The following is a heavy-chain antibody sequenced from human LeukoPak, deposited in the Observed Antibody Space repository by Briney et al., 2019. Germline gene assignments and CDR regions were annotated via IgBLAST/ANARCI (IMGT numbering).Heavy chain of an antibody. J-gene: IGHJ4*02. CDR3: ARQIAVAVYFDY. CDR1: GLTFSSYA. Sequence: GGSLRLSCAASGLTFSSYAMSWVRQAPGKGLEWVSAISGSGGSTYYADSVKGRFTIPRDNSKNTLYLQMNSLRAEDTAVYYCARQIAVAVYFDYWGQGTLVTVSS. V-gene: IGHV3-23*01. D-gene: IGHD6-19*01. CDR2: ISGSGGST.